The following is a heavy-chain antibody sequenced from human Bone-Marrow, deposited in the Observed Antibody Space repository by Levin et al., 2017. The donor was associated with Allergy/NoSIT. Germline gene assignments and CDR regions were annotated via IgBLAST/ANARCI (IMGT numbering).Heavy chain of an antibody. V-gene: IGHV1-69*01. Sequence: GGSLRLSCKASGGTFSSSGISWVRQAPGQGLEWMGGIIPMFDGANYAHNFQGRLTITADESTSTAYMELRSLRSEDTAVYFCARDPLYCSSSTCYFNYYFGMDVWGQGTTVTVSS. D-gene: IGHD2-2*01. CDR1: GGTFSSSG. CDR3: ARDPLYCSSSTCYFNYYFGMDV. J-gene: IGHJ6*02. CDR2: IIPMFDGA.